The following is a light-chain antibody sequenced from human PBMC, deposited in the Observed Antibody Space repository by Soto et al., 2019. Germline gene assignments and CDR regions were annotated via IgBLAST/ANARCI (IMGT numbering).Light chain of an antibody. Sequence: QSALTQPASVSGSPGQSIAISCTGTSSDVGGYNYVSWYQQHPGKAPKLMIYDVGNRPSGVSNRFSGSKSGNTASLTISGLQAVDEADYYCSSYTSSSTPYVFGTGTKVTVL. CDR1: SSDVGGYNY. CDR3: SSYTSSSTPYV. V-gene: IGLV2-14*01. CDR2: DVG. J-gene: IGLJ1*01.